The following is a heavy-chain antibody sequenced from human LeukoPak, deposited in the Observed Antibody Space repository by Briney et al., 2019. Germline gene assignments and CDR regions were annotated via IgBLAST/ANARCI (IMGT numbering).Heavy chain of an antibody. Sequence: SETLSLTCAVYGGSFSDYYWSWIRQSPGRGLEWIGEINQSGTTDYNPSLKSRVIISIDTSKTQFSLKLSSVTAADTAVYYCARDYDSSGYYPFYWGQGTPVTVSP. J-gene: IGHJ4*02. CDR3: ARDYDSSGYYPFY. V-gene: IGHV4-34*01. CDR2: INQSGTT. D-gene: IGHD3-22*01. CDR1: GGSFSDYY.